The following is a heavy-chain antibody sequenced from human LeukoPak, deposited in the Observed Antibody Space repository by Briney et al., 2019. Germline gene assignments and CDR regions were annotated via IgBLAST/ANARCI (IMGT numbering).Heavy chain of an antibody. D-gene: IGHD3-22*01. CDR3: ARDSSGYFLDY. V-gene: IGHV1-18*01. Sequence: GASVKVSCKASGYTFTSNGFNWVRQAPGQGLEWMGWISTYNGNTNYAQKLQGRVTMTTDTSTSTAYMELRSLRSDDTAVYYCARDSSGYFLDYWGQGTLVTVPS. CDR2: ISTYNGNT. CDR1: GYTFTSNG. J-gene: IGHJ4*02.